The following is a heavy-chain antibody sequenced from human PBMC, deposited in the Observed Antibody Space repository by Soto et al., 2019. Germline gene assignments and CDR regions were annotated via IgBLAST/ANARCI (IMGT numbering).Heavy chain of an antibody. CDR3: ARDSSAGAIFASPYYYGMDV. V-gene: IGHV1-3*04. D-gene: IGHD3-3*01. J-gene: IGHJ6*02. CDR1: GYTFNNYA. CDR2: INTGNGNT. Sequence: QVQLVQSGPEVKKPGASVKVSCKAYGYTFNNYAMHWVRQAPGQRLEWMGWINTGNGNTKYSQKFQARVTITRDTSATSASPVYMEVSSLRSEDTAIYYCARDSSAGAIFASPYYYGMDVWGQGTTVTVSS.